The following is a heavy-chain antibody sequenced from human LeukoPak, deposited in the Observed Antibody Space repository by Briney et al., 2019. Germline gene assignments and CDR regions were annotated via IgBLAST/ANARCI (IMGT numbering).Heavy chain of an antibody. CDR3: ARQEYSSSFFMYY. CDR1: GGSISSYY. Sequence: SETLSLTCTVSGGSISSYYWSWIRQPPGKGLEWIGYIYYSGSTNYNPYLKSRVTISVDTSKNQFSLKLSSVTAADTAVYYCARQEYSSSFFMYYWGQGTLVTVSS. CDR2: IYYSGST. D-gene: IGHD6-6*01. V-gene: IGHV4-59*01. J-gene: IGHJ4*02.